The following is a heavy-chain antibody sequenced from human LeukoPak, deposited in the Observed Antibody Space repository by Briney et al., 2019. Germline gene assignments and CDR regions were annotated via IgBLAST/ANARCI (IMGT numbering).Heavy chain of an antibody. Sequence: NTSETLSLTCTVSGGSICSQYWSWIRQPPGKGLDWIAYIYYSGSTSYNPSLKSRATISVNTSKNQFSLKVSSVTAADTAMYYCARGAGGGSYSDAFDIWGQGTMVTVSS. J-gene: IGHJ3*02. CDR1: GGSICSQY. D-gene: IGHD1-26*01. CDR2: IYYSGST. CDR3: ARGAGGGSYSDAFDI. V-gene: IGHV4-59*11.